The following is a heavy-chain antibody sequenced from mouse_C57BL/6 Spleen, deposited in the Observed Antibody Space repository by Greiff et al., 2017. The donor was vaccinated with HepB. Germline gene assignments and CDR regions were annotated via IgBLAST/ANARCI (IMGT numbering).Heavy chain of an antibody. J-gene: IGHJ2*01. CDR3: ARGWLLQGYFDY. V-gene: IGHV1-64*01. CDR2: IHPNSGST. CDR1: GYTFTSYW. D-gene: IGHD2-3*01. Sequence: QVQLQQSGAELVKPGASVKLSCKASGYTFTSYWMHWVKQRPGQGLEWIGMIHPNSGSTNYNEKFKSKATLTVDKSSSTAYMQLSSLTSEDSAVYYCARGWLLQGYFDYWGQGTTLTVSS.